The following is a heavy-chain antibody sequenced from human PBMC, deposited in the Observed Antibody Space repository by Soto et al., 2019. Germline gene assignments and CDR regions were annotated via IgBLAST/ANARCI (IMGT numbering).Heavy chain of an antibody. D-gene: IGHD6-6*01. V-gene: IGHV3-30-3*01. CDR2: ISYDGSNK. CDR1: GFTFSSYA. Sequence: GGSLRLSCAASGFTFSSYAMHWVRQAPGKGLEWVAVISYDGSNKYYADSVKGRFTISRDNSKNTLYLQMNSLRAEDTAVYYCAREVFRSSSSSGYWGQGTLVTVSS. J-gene: IGHJ4*02. CDR3: AREVFRSSSSSGY.